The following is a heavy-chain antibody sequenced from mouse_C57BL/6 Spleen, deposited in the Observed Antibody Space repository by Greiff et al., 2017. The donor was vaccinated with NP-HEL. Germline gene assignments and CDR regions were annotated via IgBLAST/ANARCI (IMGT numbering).Heavy chain of an antibody. V-gene: IGHV1-42*01. Sequence: VQLKQSGPELVKPGASVKISCKASGYSFTGYYMNWVKQSPEKSLEWIGEINPSTGGTTYNQKFKAKATLTVDKSSSTAYMQLKSLTSEDSAVYYCARKGYYGIYYAMDYWGQGTSVTVSS. CDR1: GYSFTGYY. D-gene: IGHD2-1*01. J-gene: IGHJ4*01. CDR2: INPSTGGT. CDR3: ARKGYYGIYYAMDY.